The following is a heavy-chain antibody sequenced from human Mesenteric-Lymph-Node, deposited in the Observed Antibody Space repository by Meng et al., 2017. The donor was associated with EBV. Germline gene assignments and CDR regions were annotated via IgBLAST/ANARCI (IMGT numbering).Heavy chain of an antibody. CDR3: SRESWRAFDY. CDR2: TYYRSKWYN. CDR1: GDSVSNTNVA. Sequence: QVKLQQSGPGLGKPSQTLSLTCAISGDSVSNTNVAWNWIRQSPSRGFEWLGRTYYRSKWYNEYAQSVKGRITINPDTSKSEFSLQLNSVTPDDTAVYYCSRESWRAFDYWGQGTLVTVSS. J-gene: IGHJ4*02. V-gene: IGHV6-1*01.